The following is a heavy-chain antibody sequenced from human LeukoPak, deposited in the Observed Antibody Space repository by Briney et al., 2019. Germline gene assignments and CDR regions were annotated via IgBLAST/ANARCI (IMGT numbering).Heavy chain of an antibody. CDR2: INPYSGGT. Sequence: ASVKVSCKASGYTFSDYYMHWVRQAPGQGLEWMGWINPYSGGTSYAEKFQGRVTMTRDTSMTTAYMELSSLRSDDTAMYYCATLRRSGWYIGDWGQGTLVTVSS. D-gene: IGHD6-19*01. CDR3: ATLRRSGWYIGD. J-gene: IGHJ4*02. CDR1: GYTFSDYY. V-gene: IGHV1-2*02.